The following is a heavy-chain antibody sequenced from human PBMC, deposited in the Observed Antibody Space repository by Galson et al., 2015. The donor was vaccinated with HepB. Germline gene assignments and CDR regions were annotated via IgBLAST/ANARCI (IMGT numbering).Heavy chain of an antibody. D-gene: IGHD5-12*01. CDR2: IRFDGSNK. V-gene: IGHV3-30*02. J-gene: IGHJ3*02. CDR3: AKDLYSGYAFGLSAFDI. Sequence: SLRLSCAASGFTFSTYGVQWVRQAPGKGLEWVAFIRFDGSNKYYTDSVKGRFTISRDNSKNTLYLQMNSLRPEDTAVYYCAKDLYSGYAFGLSAFDIWGQGTMVSVSS. CDR1: GFTFSTYG.